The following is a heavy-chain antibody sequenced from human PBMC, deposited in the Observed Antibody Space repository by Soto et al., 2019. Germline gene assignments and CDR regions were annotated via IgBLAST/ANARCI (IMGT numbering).Heavy chain of an antibody. CDR2: INPSGGST. CDR1: GYTFTSYY. CDR3: ARTFPYSSSWYYFDY. D-gene: IGHD6-13*01. Sequence: ASVKVSCKASGYTFTSYYMHRVRQAPGQGLEWMGIINPSGGSTSYAQKFQGRVTMTRDTSTSTVYMELSSLRSEDTAVYYCARTFPYSSSWYYFDYWGQGTLVTVYS. V-gene: IGHV1-46*01. J-gene: IGHJ4*02.